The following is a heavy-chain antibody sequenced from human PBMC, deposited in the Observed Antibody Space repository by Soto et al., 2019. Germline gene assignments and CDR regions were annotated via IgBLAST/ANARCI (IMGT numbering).Heavy chain of an antibody. CDR3: ARAYCSGGSCYPDASDI. Sequence: GGSLRLSCAASGFTVSSNYMSWVRQTPGKGLEWVSVIYSGGSTYYADSVKGRFTISRDNSKNTLYLQMNSLRAEDTALYYCARAYCSGGSCYPDASDIWGQGTMVTVSS. J-gene: IGHJ3*02. CDR2: IYSGGST. V-gene: IGHV3-53*01. D-gene: IGHD2-15*01. CDR1: GFTVSSNY.